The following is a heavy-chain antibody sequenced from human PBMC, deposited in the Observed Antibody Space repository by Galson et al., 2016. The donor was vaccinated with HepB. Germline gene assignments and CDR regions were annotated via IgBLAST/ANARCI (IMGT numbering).Heavy chain of an antibody. D-gene: IGHD6-19*01. J-gene: IGHJ4*02. Sequence: SLRLSCAGSGFTFSRFWMSWVRQAPGEGLEWVAVITYDGSNKFYADSVKGRFTISRDNSKNTMYLQMNSLRAEDTALYYCARGLQPWVVGAMDYWGQGSLVTVSS. CDR1: GFTFSRFW. CDR2: ITYDGSNK. V-gene: IGHV3-30-3*01. CDR3: ARGLQPWVVGAMDY.